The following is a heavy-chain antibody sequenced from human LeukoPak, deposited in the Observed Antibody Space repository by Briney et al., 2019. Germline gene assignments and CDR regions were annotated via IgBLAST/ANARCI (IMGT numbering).Heavy chain of an antibody. CDR1: GFTFSSYG. J-gene: IGHJ3*02. V-gene: IGHV3-30*18. D-gene: IGHD3-9*01. CDR3: AKGGRTGWDAFDI. CDR2: ISYDGSNK. Sequence: GGSLRLSCAASGFTFSSYGMHWVCQAPGKGLEWVAVISYDGSNKYYADSVKGRFTISRDNSKNTLYLQMNSLRAEDTAVYYCAKGGRTGWDAFDIWGQGTMVTVSS.